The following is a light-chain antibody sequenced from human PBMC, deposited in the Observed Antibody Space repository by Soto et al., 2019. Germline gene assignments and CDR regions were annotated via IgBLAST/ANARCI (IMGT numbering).Light chain of an antibody. Sequence: QSVLTQPPSASGSPGQSVTISCTGTSSDVGGYNYVSWYQQHPGKAPKLMIYAVSKRPSGVPDRISGSKSGNTASLTVSGLQAEDEADYYGSSSAGSNNFVFGGGTLLTVL. CDR1: SSDVGGYNY. CDR3: SSSAGSNNFV. CDR2: AVS. V-gene: IGLV2-8*01. J-gene: IGLJ2*01.